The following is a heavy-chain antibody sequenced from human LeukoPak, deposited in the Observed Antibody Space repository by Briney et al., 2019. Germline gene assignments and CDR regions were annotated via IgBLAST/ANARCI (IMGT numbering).Heavy chain of an antibody. V-gene: IGHV1-8*03. Sequence: ASVKVSCKASGYTFTSYDINWVRQATGQGLEWMGWMNPNSGNTGYAQKFQGRVTITRNTSISTAYMELSSLRSEDTAVYYCARGGRRIGVIDPYYYYYGMDVWGQGTTVTVSS. D-gene: IGHD3-22*01. CDR3: ARGGRRIGVIDPYYYYYGMDV. CDR2: MNPNSGNT. J-gene: IGHJ6*02. CDR1: GYTFTSYD.